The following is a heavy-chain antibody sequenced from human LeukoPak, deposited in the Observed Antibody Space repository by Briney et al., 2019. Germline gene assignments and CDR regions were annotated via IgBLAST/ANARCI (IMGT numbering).Heavy chain of an antibody. Sequence: GGSLRPSCAASGFTFSSYAMSWVRQTPGKGLEWVSAISGSGDNTFYAESVKGRFTISRDNSKNTVYLQMNSLSAEDTAVYYCAKDLLRFLEWFTNFDSWGQGTLVTVSS. CDR2: ISGSGDNT. CDR3: AKDLLRFLEWFTNFDS. D-gene: IGHD3-3*01. J-gene: IGHJ4*02. CDR1: GFTFSSYA. V-gene: IGHV3-23*01.